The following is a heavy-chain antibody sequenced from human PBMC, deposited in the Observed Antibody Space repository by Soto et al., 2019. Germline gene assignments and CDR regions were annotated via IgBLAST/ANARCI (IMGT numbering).Heavy chain of an antibody. V-gene: IGHV5-10-1*01. CDR2: IDPNDSTI. J-gene: IGHJ1*01. CDR1: GYRFITDW. CDR3: SMRPLTSEH. Sequence: PGESLKSSCKTSGYRFITDWITWVRQVPGKGLEWMGMIDPNDSTIRYSPSFQGHVTISIDQPVGTAYLQWTSLKASDSAMYYCSMRPLTSEHWGQRTLVTVSS. D-gene: IGHD3-9*01.